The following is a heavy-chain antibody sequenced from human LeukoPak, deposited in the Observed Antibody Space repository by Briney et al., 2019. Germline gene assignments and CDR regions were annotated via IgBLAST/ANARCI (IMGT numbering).Heavy chain of an antibody. D-gene: IGHD3-10*01. CDR3: AKDTYYGSGSYPTGD. V-gene: IGHV3-30*18. Sequence: GGSLRLSCAASGFTFSSYGMHWVRQAPGKGLEWVAVISYDGSNKYYADSVKGRFTTSRDNSKNTLYLQMNSLRAEDTAVYYCAKDTYYGSGSYPTGDWGQGTLVTVSS. CDR1: GFTFSSYG. CDR2: ISYDGSNK. J-gene: IGHJ4*02.